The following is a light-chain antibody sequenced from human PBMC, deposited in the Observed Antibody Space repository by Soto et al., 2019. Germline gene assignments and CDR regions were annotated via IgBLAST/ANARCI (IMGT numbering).Light chain of an antibody. Sequence: EMVMTQSPATLSVSPGESATLSCRASQSVNSNLGWYQQKPGQTPRLLIYGASTRATGIPARFSGSGSGTEFTLTISSLQSEDVAVYYCNQYNTWPSFTFGPGTKVDVK. CDR1: QSVNSN. CDR3: NQYNTWPSFT. J-gene: IGKJ3*01. V-gene: IGKV3-15*01. CDR2: GAS.